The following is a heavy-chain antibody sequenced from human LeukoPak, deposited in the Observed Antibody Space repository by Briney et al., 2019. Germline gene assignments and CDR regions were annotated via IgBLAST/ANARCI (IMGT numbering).Heavy chain of an antibody. CDR1: GGTFSSYA. J-gene: IGHJ4*02. Sequence: ASVKVSCKASGGTFSSYAISWVRQAPGQGLEWMGGIIPIFGTANYAQKFQGRVTITADESTSTAYMELSSLRSEDTAVYYCARPSTPYYYDTSGPPDYWGQGTLVTVSS. D-gene: IGHD3-22*01. CDR3: ARPSTPYYYDTSGPPDY. V-gene: IGHV1-69*13. CDR2: IIPIFGTA.